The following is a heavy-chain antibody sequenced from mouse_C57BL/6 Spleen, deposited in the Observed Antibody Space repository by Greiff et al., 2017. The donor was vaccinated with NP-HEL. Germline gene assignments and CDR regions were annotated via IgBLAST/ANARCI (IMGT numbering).Heavy chain of an antibody. CDR2: FYPGSGSI. CDR3: ARHASLFITTVVATGYFDV. CDR1: GYTFTEYT. V-gene: IGHV1-62-2*01. J-gene: IGHJ1*03. D-gene: IGHD1-1*01. Sequence: LVESGAELVKPGASVKLSCKASGYTFTEYTIHWVKQRSGQGLEWIGWFYPGSGSIKYNEKFKDKATLTADKSSSTVYMELSRLTSEDSAVYFCARHASLFITTVVATGYFDVWGTGTTVTVSS.